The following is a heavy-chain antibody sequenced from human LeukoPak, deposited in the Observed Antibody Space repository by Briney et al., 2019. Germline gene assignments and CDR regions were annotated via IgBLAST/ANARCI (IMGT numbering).Heavy chain of an antibody. CDR3: ARDKWFGDRYYFDY. Sequence: GGSLRLSCAASGFTVSSNYMSWVRQAPGKGLEWVSVIYSGGSTYYADSVKGRFTISRDNSKNTLCLQMNSLRAEDTAVYYCARDKWFGDRYYFDYWGQGTLVTVSS. J-gene: IGHJ4*02. CDR1: GFTVSSNY. D-gene: IGHD3-10*01. CDR2: IYSGGST. V-gene: IGHV3-53*01.